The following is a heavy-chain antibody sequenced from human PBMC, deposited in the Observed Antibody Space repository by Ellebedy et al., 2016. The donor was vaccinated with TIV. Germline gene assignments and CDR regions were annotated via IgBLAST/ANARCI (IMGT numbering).Heavy chain of an antibody. CDR1: GFTVSNNY. Sequence: PGGSLRLSCAASGFTVSNNYISWVRQAPGKGLEWVSVIHRGGSTFYADSVKGRCSISRDNSKNTLFLQMNSLRAEDTAVYYCARGDPAPLLWDCWGQGTLVTVSS. CDR2: IHRGGST. D-gene: IGHD3-10*01. J-gene: IGHJ4*02. CDR3: ARGDPAPLLWDC. V-gene: IGHV3-66*01.